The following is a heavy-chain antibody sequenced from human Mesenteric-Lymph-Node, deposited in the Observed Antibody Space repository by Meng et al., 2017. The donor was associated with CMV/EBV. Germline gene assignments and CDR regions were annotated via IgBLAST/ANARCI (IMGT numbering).Heavy chain of an antibody. CDR3: ANEIGYSSSWYLN. V-gene: IGHV3-23*01. J-gene: IGHJ4*02. Sequence: GGSLRLSCAASGFTFSSYAMNWVRQAPGKGLEWVSSISGSGGYSYYADFVKGRFTISRNNSKNTLYLQINSLRAGDTAVYYCANEIGYSSSWYLNWGQGTLVTVSS. D-gene: IGHD6-13*01. CDR2: ISGSGGYS. CDR1: GFTFSSYA.